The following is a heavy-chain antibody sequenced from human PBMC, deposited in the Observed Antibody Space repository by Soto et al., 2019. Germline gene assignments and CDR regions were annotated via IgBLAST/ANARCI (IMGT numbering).Heavy chain of an antibody. CDR2: LDPADSFT. J-gene: IGHJ3*01. CDR1: GYRFTTFW. D-gene: IGHD3-22*01. CDR3: ARHLYDNRNYLDALDV. V-gene: IGHV5-10-1*01. Sequence: PGESLKISCNVSGYRFTTFWISWVRHMPEKGLEWMGRLDPADSFTNYSPSFQGHVTISVDKSINTAYLQWSSLKASDTAIYYCARHLYDNRNYLDALDVWGQGTMVTVS.